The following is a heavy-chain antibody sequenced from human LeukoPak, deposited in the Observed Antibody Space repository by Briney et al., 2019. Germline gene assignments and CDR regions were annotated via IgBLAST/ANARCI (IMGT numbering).Heavy chain of an antibody. J-gene: IGHJ4*02. D-gene: IGHD4-11*01. CDR2: INHSGST. V-gene: IGHV4-34*01. CDR3: ARGRVSDY. Sequence: PSETLSVTCAVYGGSFSGYYWSWIRQPPGKGVEWIGEINHSGSTNYNPSLKSRVTISVDTSKNQFSLKLTSVTAADTAVYYCARGRVSDYWGQGTLVTVSS. CDR1: GGSFSGYY.